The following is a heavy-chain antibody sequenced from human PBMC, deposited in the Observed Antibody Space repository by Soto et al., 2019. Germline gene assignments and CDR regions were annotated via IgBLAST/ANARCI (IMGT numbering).Heavy chain of an antibody. V-gene: IGHV3-30*18. CDR2: ISYDGSNK. D-gene: IGHD6-13*01. CDR3: AKVIAAAGANWFDP. Sequence: PGGSLRLSCAASGFTFSSYGMHWVRQAPGKGLEWVAVISYDGSNKYYADSVKGRFTISRDNSKNTLYLQMNSLRAEDTAVYYCAKVIAAAGANWFDPWGQGTLVPVSS. CDR1: GFTFSSYG. J-gene: IGHJ5*02.